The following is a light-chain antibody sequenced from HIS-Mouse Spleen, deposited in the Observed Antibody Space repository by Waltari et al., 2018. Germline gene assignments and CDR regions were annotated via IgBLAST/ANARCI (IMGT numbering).Light chain of an antibody. CDR1: SSAVGGSHY. J-gene: IGLJ3*02. V-gene: IGLV2-11*01. CDR3: CSYAGSYTWV. Sequence: SALTQPRSVSGSPGQSVTISCTGTSSAVGGSHYVSWYQQHPGKAPKLMIYDFSKRPSGVPDRFPGSKSGNTASLTISGLQAEDEADYYCCSYAGSYTWVFGGGTKLTVL. CDR2: DFS.